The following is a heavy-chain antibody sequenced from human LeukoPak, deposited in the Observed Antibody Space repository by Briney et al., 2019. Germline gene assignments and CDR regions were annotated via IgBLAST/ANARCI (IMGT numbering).Heavy chain of an antibody. CDR3: AKDRYCSGGSCYAVAFDV. J-gene: IGHJ3*01. V-gene: IGHV3-23*01. CDR2: ITWSGGRA. CDR1: GFSFDDYA. Sequence: GGSLRLSCEASGFSFDDYAMARVRQAPGKGLQWVSDITWSGGRADHADSVRGRFIISRDNSKNKLYLQMNSLRAEDTAIYFCAKDRYCSGGSCYAVAFDVWGPGIMVTVSS. D-gene: IGHD2-15*01.